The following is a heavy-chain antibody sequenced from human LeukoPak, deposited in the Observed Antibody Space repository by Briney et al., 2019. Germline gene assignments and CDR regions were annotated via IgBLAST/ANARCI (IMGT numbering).Heavy chain of an antibody. CDR1: GGSISSGSYY. Sequence: SETLSLTCTVFGGSISSGSYYWSWIRQPAGKGLEWIGRIYTSGSTNYNPSLKSRVTISVDTSKNQFSLKLSPVTAADTAVYYCARGTMTDAFDIWGQGTMVTVSS. J-gene: IGHJ3*02. CDR3: ARGTMTDAFDI. D-gene: IGHD3-22*01. V-gene: IGHV4-61*02. CDR2: IYTSGST.